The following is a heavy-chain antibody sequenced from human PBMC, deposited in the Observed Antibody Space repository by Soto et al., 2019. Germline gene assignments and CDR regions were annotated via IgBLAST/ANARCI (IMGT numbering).Heavy chain of an antibody. D-gene: IGHD3-3*01. Sequence: SETLSLTCADYGGSFSGYYWSWIRQPPGKGLEWIGEINHSGSTNYNPSLKSRVTISVDTSKNRFSLKLSSVTAADTAVYYCARWGSTMYYDFWSGYKDDAFDIWGQGTMVTVSS. CDR2: INHSGST. CDR3: ARWGSTMYYDFWSGYKDDAFDI. V-gene: IGHV4-34*01. J-gene: IGHJ3*02. CDR1: GGSFSGYY.